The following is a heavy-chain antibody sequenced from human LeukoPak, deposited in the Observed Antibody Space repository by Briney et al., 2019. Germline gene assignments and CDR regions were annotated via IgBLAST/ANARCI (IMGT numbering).Heavy chain of an antibody. CDR3: AKGAYGISAAGIDY. J-gene: IGHJ4*02. CDR2: ISWNSGSI. CDR1: GFTFDDYA. D-gene: IGHD6-13*01. V-gene: IGHV3-9*01. Sequence: PGGSLRLSCAASGFTFDDYAMHLVRQAPGKGLEWVSGISWNSGSIGYADSVKGRFTISRDNAKNSLYLKMNSLRAEDTALYYCAKGAYGISAAGIDYWGQGTLVTVSS.